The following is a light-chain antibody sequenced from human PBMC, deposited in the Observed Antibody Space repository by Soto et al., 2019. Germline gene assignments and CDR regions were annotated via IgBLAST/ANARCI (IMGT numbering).Light chain of an antibody. V-gene: IGKV1D-13*01. J-gene: IGKJ3*01. Sequence: AIQLTQSPSSLSASVGDRVIIACRASQGISSALAWYQQIPGKPPKLLIYDASNLQCGVPSRFSGSGSGTDFTLTISSLQPEDFATYYCQQSSNCPITFGPGTKVDVK. CDR3: QQSSNCPIT. CDR2: DAS. CDR1: QGISSA.